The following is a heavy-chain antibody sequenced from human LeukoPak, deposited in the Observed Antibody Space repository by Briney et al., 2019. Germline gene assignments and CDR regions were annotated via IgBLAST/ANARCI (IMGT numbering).Heavy chain of an antibody. V-gene: IGHV1-69*13. CDR1: GGTFSSYA. CDR3: AREPRGRITGTTGPYYYYMDV. D-gene: IGHD1-7*01. J-gene: IGHJ6*03. Sequence: SVKVSCKASGGTFSSYAISWVRQAPGQGLEWMGGIIPIFGTANYAQKFQGRVTITADESTSTAYMELSSLRSEDTAVYYCAREPRGRITGTTGPYYYYMDVWGKGITVTVSS. CDR2: IIPIFGTA.